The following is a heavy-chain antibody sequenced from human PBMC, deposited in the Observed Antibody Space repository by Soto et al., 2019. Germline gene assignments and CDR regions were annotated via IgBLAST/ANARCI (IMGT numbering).Heavy chain of an antibody. D-gene: IGHD4-17*01. V-gene: IGHV1-69*01. CDR3: ARSFVDYGDYYFHY. CDR1: GGTFSSYA. Sequence: QVQLVQSGAEVRKPGSSVKVSCKASGGTFSSYAISWVRQAPGQGLEWMGGIIPIFGTANYAQKFQGRVTITADESTITAYMELSSLRSEDTALYFCARSFVDYGDYYFHYWGQGTLVTVSS. J-gene: IGHJ4*02. CDR2: IIPIFGTA.